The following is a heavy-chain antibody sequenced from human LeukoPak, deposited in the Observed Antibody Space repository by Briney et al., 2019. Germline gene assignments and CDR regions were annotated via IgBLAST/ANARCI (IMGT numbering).Heavy chain of an antibody. CDR3: ARDGRSGWNDHDY. J-gene: IGHJ4*02. CDR1: GFTLSSYW. CDR2: IKQDGSEK. Sequence: AGGSLRLSCAASGFTLSSYWMSWVRQAPGKGLEWVANIKQDGSEKNYVDFVKGRFTISRDIAKNSLYLQMNSLRAEDTAVYYCARDGRSGWNDHDYWGQGTLVIVSS. V-gene: IGHV3-7*03. D-gene: IGHD6-19*01.